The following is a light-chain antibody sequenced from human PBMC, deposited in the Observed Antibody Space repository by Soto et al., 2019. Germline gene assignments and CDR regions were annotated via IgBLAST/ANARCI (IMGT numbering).Light chain of an antibody. CDR2: DAS. Sequence: EIVMPPSPATLSFSPGERSPISFRASQTISNKLGWYQQKPGQAPRLLISDASNRAAGIPGRFSGSGSGTDFTLTISRLEPEDYAVYYRQQRSNEWTCGQGTKVDIK. V-gene: IGKV3-11*01. J-gene: IGKJ1*01. CDR3: QQRSNEWT. CDR1: QTISNK.